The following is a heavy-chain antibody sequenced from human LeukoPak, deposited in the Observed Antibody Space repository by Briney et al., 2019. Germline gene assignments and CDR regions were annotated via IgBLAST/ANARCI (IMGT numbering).Heavy chain of an antibody. CDR2: ISWNSGSI. CDR1: GFTFDDYA. V-gene: IGHV3-9*01. D-gene: IGHD1-26*01. CDR3: ARDQPYSGSYSPFDY. J-gene: IGHJ4*02. Sequence: SLRLSCAASGFTFDDYAMHWVRQAPGKGLEWVSGISWNSGSIGYADSVKGRFTISRDNAKNSLYLQMNSLRAEDTAVYYCARDQPYSGSYSPFDYWGQGTLVTVSS.